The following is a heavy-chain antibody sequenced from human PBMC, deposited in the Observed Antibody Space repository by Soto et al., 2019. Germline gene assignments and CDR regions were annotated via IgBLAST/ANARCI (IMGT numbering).Heavy chain of an antibody. CDR2: IYPGDSDT. Sequence: PGESLKISCQGSGYSFASYWIGCVRQMPGKDLEWMGIIYPGDSDTRYSPSFQGQVAISADKSLRTAYLQWTSLKASDTALYYCARTRSFTLGLYDDGMDVWGQGTRVTVSS. V-gene: IGHV5-51*01. J-gene: IGHJ6*02. CDR1: GYSFASYW. D-gene: IGHD6-6*01. CDR3: ARTRSFTLGLYDDGMDV.